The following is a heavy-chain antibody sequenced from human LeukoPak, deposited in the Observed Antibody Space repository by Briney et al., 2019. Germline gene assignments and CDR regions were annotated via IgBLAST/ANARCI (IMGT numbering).Heavy chain of an antibody. D-gene: IGHD3-10*01. J-gene: IGHJ6*02. CDR2: IYTSGST. CDR1: GGSISSYY. CDR3: ARLDYYGSGSYYYPYYGMDV. V-gene: IGHV4-4*07. Sequence: SSETLSLTCTVSGGSISSYYWSWIRQPAGKGLEWIGRIYTSGSTNYNPSLKSRVTISVDTSKNQFSLKLSSVTAADTAVYYCARLDYYGSGSYYYPYYGMDVWGQGTTATVSS.